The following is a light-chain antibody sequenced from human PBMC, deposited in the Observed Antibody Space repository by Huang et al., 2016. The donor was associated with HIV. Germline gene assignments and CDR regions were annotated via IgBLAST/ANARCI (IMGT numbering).Light chain of an antibody. CDR2: AAS. CDR3: QKYNSAPYT. Sequence: DIHMTQSPSSLSSSVGDRVTITCRASQDIINYLAWYQQKPGTAPKLLISAASTLQSGVPSRFSGSGSGTDFTLTICSLQPEDVATYYCQKYNSAPYTFGQGTKLEIK. J-gene: IGKJ2*01. V-gene: IGKV1-27*01. CDR1: QDIINY.